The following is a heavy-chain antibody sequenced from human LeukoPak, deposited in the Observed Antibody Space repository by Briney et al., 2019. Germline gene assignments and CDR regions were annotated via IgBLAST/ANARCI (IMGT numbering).Heavy chain of an antibody. CDR3: GRVGAAHPSDYGGYYYFDY. CDR1: GGSISSYY. J-gene: IGHJ4*02. D-gene: IGHD4-23*01. V-gene: IGHV4-59*08. CDR2: IYYSGST. Sequence: NPSETPSLTCTVSGGSISSYYWSWIRQPPGKGLEWIGYIYYSGSTNYNPSLKSRVTISVDTSKNQFSLKLRSVTAADTAVYYCGRVGAAHPSDYGGYYYFDYWGQGNLVTVSS.